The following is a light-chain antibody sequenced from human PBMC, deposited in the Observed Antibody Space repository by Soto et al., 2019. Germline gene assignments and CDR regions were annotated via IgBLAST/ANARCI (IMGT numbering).Light chain of an antibody. Sequence: EIVLTQSPATLSLSPGERATLSCRASQSFSSYLAWYQHKPGQAPRLLIYDASNRAAGIPARFSGSGSGTDFTLTISSLEPEDFAVYYCQQRSDWPFGQGTKVEIK. CDR3: QQRSDWP. CDR2: DAS. V-gene: IGKV3-11*01. J-gene: IGKJ1*01. CDR1: QSFSSY.